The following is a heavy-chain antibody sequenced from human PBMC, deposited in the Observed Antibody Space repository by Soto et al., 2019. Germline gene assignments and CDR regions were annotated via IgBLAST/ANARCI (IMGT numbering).Heavy chain of an antibody. V-gene: IGHV3-21*01. CDR3: ARVGPRFSGYDWIIKSDYYYYMDV. CDR1: GFTFSSYS. D-gene: IGHD5-12*01. CDR2: ISSSSSYI. Sequence: GGSLRLSCAASGFTFSSYSMNWVRQAPGKGLEWVSSISSSSSYIYYADSVKGRFTISRDNAKNSLYLQMNSLRAEDTAVYYCARVGPRFSGYDWIIKSDYYYYMDVWGKGTTVTVSS. J-gene: IGHJ6*03.